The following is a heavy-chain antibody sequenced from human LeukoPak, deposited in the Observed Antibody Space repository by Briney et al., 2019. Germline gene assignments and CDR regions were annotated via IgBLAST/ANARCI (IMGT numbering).Heavy chain of an antibody. J-gene: IGHJ1*01. Sequence: GGSLRLSCAASGFTFSSYAMSWVRQAPGKGLEWVSAISGSGGSTYYADSVKGRFTISRDNSKNTLYLQMNSLRAEDTAVYYCAVAGSDECFQHWGQGTLVTVSS. CDR2: ISGSGGST. CDR3: AVAGSDECFQH. D-gene: IGHD6-19*01. CDR1: GFTFSSYA. V-gene: IGHV3-23*01.